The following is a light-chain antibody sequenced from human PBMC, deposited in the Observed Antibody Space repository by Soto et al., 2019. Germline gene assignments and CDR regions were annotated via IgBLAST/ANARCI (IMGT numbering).Light chain of an antibody. CDR3: RQALQTRP. CDR1: QSLLHSNGYYY. V-gene: IGKV2-28*01. Sequence: DIVMTQSPLSLPVTPGEPASISCRSSQSLLHSNGYYYLDWYLQKPGQSPQLLIYLGSNRASGVPDRFSGSGSGTDFTLKISRVEAEDVGVYYCRQALQTRPFGQGTKVDIK. J-gene: IGKJ1*01. CDR2: LGS.